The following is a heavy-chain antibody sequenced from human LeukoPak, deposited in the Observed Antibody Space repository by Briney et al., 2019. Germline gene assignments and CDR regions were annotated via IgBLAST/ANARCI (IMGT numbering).Heavy chain of an antibody. Sequence: SETLSLTCTVSGGSISGYYWAWIRQPPGKVLEWIGYIHYSGNTNYNPSLKSRVTMSVDTSKNQFSLKLTSVTTADTAVYYCTKIANGGLSDYWGQGTLVTVSS. CDR2: IHYSGNT. J-gene: IGHJ4*02. CDR1: GGSISGYY. D-gene: IGHD2-8*01. V-gene: IGHV4-59*01. CDR3: TKIANGGLSDY.